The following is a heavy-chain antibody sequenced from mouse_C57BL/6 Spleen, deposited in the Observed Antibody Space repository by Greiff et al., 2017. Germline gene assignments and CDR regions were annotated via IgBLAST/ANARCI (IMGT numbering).Heavy chain of an antibody. CDR2: IYPGSGST. V-gene: IGHV1-55*01. J-gene: IGHJ4*01. D-gene: IGHD3-3*01. CDR1: GYTFTSYW. Sequence: QVQLKQSGAELVKPGASVKMSCKASGYTFTSYWITWVKQRPGQGLEWIGDIYPGSGSTNYNEKFKSKATLTVDTSSSTAYMQLSSLTSEDSAVYYCAREGDDAMDYWGQGTSVTVSS. CDR3: AREGDDAMDY.